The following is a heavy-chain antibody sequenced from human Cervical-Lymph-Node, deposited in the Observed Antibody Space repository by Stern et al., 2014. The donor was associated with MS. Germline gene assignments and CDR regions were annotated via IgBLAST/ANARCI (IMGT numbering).Heavy chain of an antibody. Sequence: QLQLQESGPGLVKPSETLSLTCTVSGGSISTFYWSWIRQPPGKGLEWIGQINYKGSTNYNPSLKSRVTISVDTSKNQFFLKLSSVTAADAAVYYCGRRDYYDSSGYYDDAFDIWGQGTMVTVSS. V-gene: IGHV4-59*01. CDR3: GRRDYYDSSGYYDDAFDI. CDR1: GGSISTFY. D-gene: IGHD3-22*01. CDR2: INYKGST. J-gene: IGHJ3*02.